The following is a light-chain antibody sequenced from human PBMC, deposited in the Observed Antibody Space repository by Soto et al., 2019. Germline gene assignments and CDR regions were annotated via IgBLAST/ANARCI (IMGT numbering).Light chain of an antibody. Sequence: QSALTQPRSVSGSPGQSVTISCSGTSSDVGGYMYVSWYQQHPGKAPKLMIYDVNKRPSGVPDRFSGSKSGSTASLTISGLQAEDEADYYCCSYAGSFTWVFGGGTKLTVL. CDR2: DVN. J-gene: IGLJ3*02. CDR1: SSDVGGYMY. CDR3: CSYAGSFTWV. V-gene: IGLV2-11*01.